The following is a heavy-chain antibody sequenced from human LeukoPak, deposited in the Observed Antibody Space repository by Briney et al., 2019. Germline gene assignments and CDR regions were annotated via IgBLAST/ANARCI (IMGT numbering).Heavy chain of an antibody. V-gene: IGHV3-9*01. Sequence: GGSLRLSCAASGFTFDDYAMHWVRQAPGKGLEWVSGISWNSGSIGYADSVKGRFTISRDNAKNSLYLQINSLQTEDTAVYYCTTDDFWSDYFQGYREVFDSWGQGTLVTVSS. J-gene: IGHJ4*02. CDR3: TTDDFWSDYFQGYREVFDS. CDR1: GFTFDDYA. CDR2: ISWNSGSI. D-gene: IGHD3-3*01.